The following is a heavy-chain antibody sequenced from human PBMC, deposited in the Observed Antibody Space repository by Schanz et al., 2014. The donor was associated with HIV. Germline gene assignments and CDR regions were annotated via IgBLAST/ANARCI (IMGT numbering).Heavy chain of an antibody. V-gene: IGHV3-33*01. CDR1: GYSFSTYG. Sequence: VQLLESGGGLEQPGGSLRLSCAASGYSFSTYGMYWVRQAPGKGLEWVADIWHDGSNKNYADSVKGRFTISRDNSKSTLSLQMNSLRAEDTAIYYCARGFQGFDYWGQGTLVTVSS. D-gene: IGHD3-10*01. CDR2: IWHDGSNK. CDR3: ARGFQGFDY. J-gene: IGHJ4*02.